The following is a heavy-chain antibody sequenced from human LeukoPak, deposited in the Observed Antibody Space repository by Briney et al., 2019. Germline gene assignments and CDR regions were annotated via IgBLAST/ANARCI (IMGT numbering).Heavy chain of an antibody. D-gene: IGHD4-23*01. CDR2: INNGGINT. Sequence: TGGSLRLSCAASGFTFRDYGMAWVRQAPGKGPEWVSSINNGGINTHYTDSVMGRFTISRDNSKNMLFLQMNNLRVEDTAVYHCASQLWDGGSWGQGTRVTVSS. J-gene: IGHJ4*02. V-gene: IGHV3-23*03. CDR3: ASQLWDGGS. CDR1: GFTFRDYG.